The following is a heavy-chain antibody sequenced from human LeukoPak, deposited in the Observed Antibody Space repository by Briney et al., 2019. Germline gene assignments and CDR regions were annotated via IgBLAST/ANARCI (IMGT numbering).Heavy chain of an antibody. CDR3: ARRAGAYSHPYDY. V-gene: IGHV3-53*01. CDR2: IYSDNT. D-gene: IGHD4/OR15-4a*01. Sequence: WGSLRLSCTVSGFTVSTNSMSWVRQAPGKGLEWVSFIYSDNTHYSDSVKGRFTISRDNSKNTLYLQMSSLRAEDTAVYYCARRAGAYSHPYDYWGQGTLVTVSS. J-gene: IGHJ4*02. CDR1: GFTVSTNS.